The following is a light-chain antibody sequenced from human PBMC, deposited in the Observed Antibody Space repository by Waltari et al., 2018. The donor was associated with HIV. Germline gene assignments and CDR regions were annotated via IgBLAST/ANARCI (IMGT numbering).Light chain of an antibody. V-gene: IGLV1-40*01. J-gene: IGLJ2*01. CDR3: QSYDSSLSGFVV. CDR2: GNG. Sequence: QSVLTQPPSVSGAPGQRVTISCTGSSSNIGAGYDVHWYQQLPGTAPKLLIYGNGNRPSGVPDRFSGSKSGTSASLAITGLQAGDEADYCCQSYDSSLSGFVVFGGGTKLTVL. CDR1: SSNIGAGYD.